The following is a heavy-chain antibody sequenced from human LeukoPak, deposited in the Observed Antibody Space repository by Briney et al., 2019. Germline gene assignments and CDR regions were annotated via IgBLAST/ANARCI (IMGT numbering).Heavy chain of an antibody. CDR2: IRYDGSNK. CDR3: AKDGGSSWSYFDY. Sequence: SGGSLRLSCAASGFTFSSYGMHWVRQAPGKGLEWVAFIRYDGSNKYYADSVKGRFTISRDNSKNTPYLQMHSLRAEDTAVYYCAKDGGSSWSYFDYWGQGTLVTVSS. J-gene: IGHJ4*02. CDR1: GFTFSSYG. D-gene: IGHD6-13*01. V-gene: IGHV3-30*02.